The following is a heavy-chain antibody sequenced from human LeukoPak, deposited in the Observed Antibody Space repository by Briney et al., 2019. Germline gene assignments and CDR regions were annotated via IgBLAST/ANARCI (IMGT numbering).Heavy chain of an antibody. CDR2: IIPIFGTA. CDR1: GYTFTSYD. Sequence: SVKVSCKASGYTFTSYDINWVRQATGQGLEWMGGIIPIFGTANYAQKFQGRVTITADESTSTAYMELSSLRSEDTAVYYCARLRPTHNPEVQWLAPFDYWGQGTLVTVSS. CDR3: ARLRPTHNPEVQWLAPFDY. D-gene: IGHD6-19*01. V-gene: IGHV1-69*13. J-gene: IGHJ4*02.